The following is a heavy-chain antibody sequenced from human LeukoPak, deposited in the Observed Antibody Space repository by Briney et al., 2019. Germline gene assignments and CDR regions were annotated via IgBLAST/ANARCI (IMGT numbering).Heavy chain of an antibody. CDR1: VFTFTSSA. D-gene: IGHD3-22*01. J-gene: IGHJ4*02. V-gene: IGHV1-58*02. CDR3: AADLNYYDSCGSGDY. CDR2: IVVGSGNT. Sequence: SLKVSCKASVFTFTSSAMQWVRQARGQRLEWIGWIVVGSGNTNYAQKFQERVTITRDMSTSTAYMELTSLRSEDTAVYYCAADLNYYDSCGSGDYWGQGTLVTVSS.